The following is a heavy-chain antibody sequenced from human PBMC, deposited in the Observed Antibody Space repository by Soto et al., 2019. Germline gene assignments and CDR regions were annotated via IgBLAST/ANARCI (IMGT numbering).Heavy chain of an antibody. V-gene: IGHV3-33*01. Sequence: PGGSLRLSCAASGFTFSSYGMHWVRQAPGKGLEWVAVIWYDGSNKYYADSVKGRFTISRDNSKNTLYLQMNSLRAEDTAVYYCARPDLPDYYDSRNAFDIWGQGTMVTVSS. CDR1: GFTFSSYG. CDR2: IWYDGSNK. CDR3: ARPDLPDYYDSRNAFDI. D-gene: IGHD3-22*01. J-gene: IGHJ3*02.